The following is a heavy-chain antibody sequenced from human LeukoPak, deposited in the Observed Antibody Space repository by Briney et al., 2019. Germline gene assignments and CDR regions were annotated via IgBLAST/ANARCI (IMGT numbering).Heavy chain of an antibody. Sequence: SQTLSLTCTVSGGSISSGSYYWSWIRQPAGKGLEWIGRIYTSGSTNYNPSLKSRVTISVDTSKNQSSLKLSSVTAADTAVYYCARVREELYSSWSDYWGQGTLVTVSS. V-gene: IGHV4-61*02. D-gene: IGHD6-6*01. CDR2: IYTSGST. J-gene: IGHJ4*02. CDR1: GGSISSGSYY. CDR3: ARVREELYSSWSDY.